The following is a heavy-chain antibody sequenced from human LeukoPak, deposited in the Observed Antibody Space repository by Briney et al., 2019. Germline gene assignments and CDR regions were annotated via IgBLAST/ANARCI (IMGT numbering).Heavy chain of an antibody. CDR2: IYNSGST. CDR3: AREVYDSSGYYYYYYYMDV. V-gene: IGHV4-61*01. CDR1: GYSISSGYY. D-gene: IGHD3-22*01. J-gene: IGHJ6*03. Sequence: SETLSLTCTVSGYSISSGYYWNWVRQPPGKGLEWIGYIYNSGSTNYNPSLKSRVTISVDTSKNQFFLKLSSVTAADTAVYYCAREVYDSSGYYYYYYYMDVWGKGTTVTISS.